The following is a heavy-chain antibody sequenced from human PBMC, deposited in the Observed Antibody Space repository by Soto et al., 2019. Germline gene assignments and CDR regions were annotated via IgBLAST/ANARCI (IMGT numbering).Heavy chain of an antibody. V-gene: IGHV5-51*01. J-gene: IGHJ4*02. CDR2: IYPGDSDT. Sequence: GESLKISCKVSGYSFTSYWIGWVRQMPGKGLEWMGIIYPGDSDTRYSPSFQGQVTISADKSISTAYLQWSSLKASDTAMYYCARVGTNYYDSSGYYFGFDYWGQGTLVTVYS. CDR1: GYSFTSYW. D-gene: IGHD3-22*01. CDR3: ARVGTNYYDSSGYYFGFDY.